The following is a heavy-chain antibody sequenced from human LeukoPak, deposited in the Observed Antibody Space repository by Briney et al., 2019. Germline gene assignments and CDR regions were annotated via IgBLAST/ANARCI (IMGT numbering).Heavy chain of an antibody. CDR3: ARESIVVVLNYYYGMDV. Sequence: GGSLRLSCAASGFTFSDYYMSWIRQAPGKGLEWVSYISSSGSTIYYADSVKGRFTISRDNAKNSLYLQMNSLRAADTAVYYCARESIVVVLNYYYGMDVWGQGTTVTVSS. V-gene: IGHV3-11*01. D-gene: IGHD3-22*01. CDR2: ISSSGSTI. CDR1: GFTFSDYY. J-gene: IGHJ6*02.